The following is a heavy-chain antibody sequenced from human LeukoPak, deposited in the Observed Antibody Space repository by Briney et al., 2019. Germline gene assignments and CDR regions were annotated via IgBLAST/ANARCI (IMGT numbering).Heavy chain of an antibody. CDR3: ARGFGYSSGWSSLTDY. V-gene: IGHV4-34*01. CDR1: GGSFSGYY. Sequence: SETLSLTCTVYGGSFSGYYWSWIRQPPGKGLEWIGEINHSGSTNYNPSLKSRVTISVDTSKNQFSLKLSSVTAADTAVYYCARGFGYSSGWSSLTDYWGQGTLVTVSS. CDR2: INHSGST. D-gene: IGHD6-19*01. J-gene: IGHJ4*02.